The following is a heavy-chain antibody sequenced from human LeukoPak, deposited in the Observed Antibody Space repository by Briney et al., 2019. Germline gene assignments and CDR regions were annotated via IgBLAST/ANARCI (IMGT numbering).Heavy chain of an antibody. Sequence: GGSLRLSCAASGFTFSSYSMNWVRQAPGKGLEWVSYISSSSSTIYYADSVKGRFTISRDNSKNTVYLQMNSLRAEDTAVYYCAKSLHLICSGGSCDNDGFDIWGQGTMVTVSS. V-gene: IGHV3-48*01. CDR2: ISSSSSTI. D-gene: IGHD2-15*01. CDR3: AKSLHLICSGGSCDNDGFDI. J-gene: IGHJ3*02. CDR1: GFTFSSYS.